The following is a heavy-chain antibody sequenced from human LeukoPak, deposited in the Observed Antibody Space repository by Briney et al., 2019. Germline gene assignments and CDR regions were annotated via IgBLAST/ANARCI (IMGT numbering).Heavy chain of an antibody. J-gene: IGHJ4*02. CDR3: ARDPADTVTTRWVWSSGPLYYFDY. V-gene: IGHV3-30*04. CDR2: ISYDGSNK. D-gene: IGHD4-17*01. CDR1: GFTFSSYA. Sequence: PGGSLRLSCAASGFTFSSYAMHWVRQAPGKGPEWVAVISYDGSNKYYADSVKGRFTISRDNSKNTLYMQMNSLRAEDTAVYYCARDPADTVTTRWVWSSGPLYYFDYWGQGTLVTVSS.